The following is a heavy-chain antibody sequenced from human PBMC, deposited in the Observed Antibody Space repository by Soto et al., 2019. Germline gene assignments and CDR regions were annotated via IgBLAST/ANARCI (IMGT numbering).Heavy chain of an antibody. CDR3: ASDHYSSSPVPYAFDI. V-gene: IGHV5-51*01. CDR1: GYSFTSYW. Sequence: GESLKISCKGSGYSFTSYWIGWVRQMPGKGLEWMGIIYPGDSDTRYSPSFQGQVTISADKSISTAYLQWSSLKASDTAMYYCASDHYSSSPVPYAFDIWGQGTMVTVSS. D-gene: IGHD6-6*01. J-gene: IGHJ3*02. CDR2: IYPGDSDT.